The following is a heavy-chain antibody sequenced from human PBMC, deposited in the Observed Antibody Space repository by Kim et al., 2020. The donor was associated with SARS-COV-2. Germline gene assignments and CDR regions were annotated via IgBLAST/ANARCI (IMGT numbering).Heavy chain of an antibody. Sequence: GGSLRLSCAASGFTFSSYGMHWVRQAPGKGLEWVAVISYDGSNKYYADSVKGRFTISRDNSKNMLYLQMNSLRAEDTAVYYCAKGVSSGYHGPFDYWGQGTLVTVSS. CDR2: ISYDGSNK. V-gene: IGHV3-30*18. CDR1: GFTFSSYG. D-gene: IGHD3-22*01. J-gene: IGHJ4*02. CDR3: AKGVSSGYHGPFDY.